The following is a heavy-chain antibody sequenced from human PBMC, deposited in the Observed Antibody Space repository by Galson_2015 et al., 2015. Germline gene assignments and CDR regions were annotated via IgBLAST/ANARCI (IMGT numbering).Heavy chain of an antibody. J-gene: IGHJ6*02. D-gene: IGHD6-13*01. Sequence: SVKVSCKASGYTFTSYDINWVRQATGQGLEWMGWMNPNSGNTGYAQKFQGRVTMTRNTSISTAYMELSSLRSEDTAVYYCASIAAAGDYYYYGTDVWGQWTTVTASS. CDR1: GYTFTSYD. CDR2: MNPNSGNT. CDR3: ASIAAAGDYYYYGTDV. V-gene: IGHV1-8*01.